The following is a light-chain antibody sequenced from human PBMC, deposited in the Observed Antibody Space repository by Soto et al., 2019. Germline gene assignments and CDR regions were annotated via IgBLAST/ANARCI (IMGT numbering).Light chain of an antibody. Sequence: EIVSPQSPATLSLSPGERATLLCRASQSVSRYLAWYQKNTGQAPRLLIYDASNRATGIPARFSGSVSGTDFNLTLRRLETEEFAVYEGQQRSNWAITGGQGTRREIK. V-gene: IGKV3-11*01. CDR3: QQRSNWAIT. J-gene: IGKJ5*01. CDR1: QSVSRY. CDR2: DAS.